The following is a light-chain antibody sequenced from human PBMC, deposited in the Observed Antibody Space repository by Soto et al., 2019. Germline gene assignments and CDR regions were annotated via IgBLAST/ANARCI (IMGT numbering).Light chain of an antibody. V-gene: IGLV2-14*01. CDR3: SSYTSSSNYV. Sequence: SVLTHPASVSGSPGQSITISYTGTSGDVGGYNYVSWYQQHPGKAPKLMIYEVSKRPSGVSNRFSGSKSGNTASLTISGLQAEEEADYYCSSYTSSSNYVFGTGTKVTVL. CDR2: EVS. CDR1: SGDVGGYNY. J-gene: IGLJ1*01.